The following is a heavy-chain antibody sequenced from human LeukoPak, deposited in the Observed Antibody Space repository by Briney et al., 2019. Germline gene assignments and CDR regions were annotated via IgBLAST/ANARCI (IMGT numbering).Heavy chain of an antibody. D-gene: IGHD5-12*01. Sequence: PGGSLRLSCAAPGITFSSYSMNWVRQAPGKGLEWVSSISSSSSYIYYADSVKGRFTISRDNAKNSLYLQMNSLRDEDTAVYHCARAMRSGYDYWGQGTLVTVSS. CDR3: ARAMRSGYDY. J-gene: IGHJ4*02. CDR1: GITFSSYS. CDR2: ISSSSSYI. V-gene: IGHV3-21*01.